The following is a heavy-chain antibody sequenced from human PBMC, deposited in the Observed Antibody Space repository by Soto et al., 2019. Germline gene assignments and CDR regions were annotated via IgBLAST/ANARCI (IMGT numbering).Heavy chain of an antibody. D-gene: IGHD3-3*01. CDR3: ARDPGDYDFWSGYYIYGMDV. CDR1: GCLDISYR. Sequence: PGCSVRQCFASGGCLDISYRRHLVRKTPGKGLEWVAVIWYDGSNKYYADSVKGRFTISRDNSKNTLYLQMNSLRAEDTAVYYCARDPGDYDFWSGYYIYGMDVWGQGTTVTVSS. CDR2: IWYDGSNK. J-gene: IGHJ6*02. V-gene: IGHV3-33*01.